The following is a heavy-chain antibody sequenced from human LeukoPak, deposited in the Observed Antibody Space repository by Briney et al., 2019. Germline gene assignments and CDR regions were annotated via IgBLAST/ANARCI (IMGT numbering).Heavy chain of an antibody. Sequence: GESLKTSCQTSGYSFTNYWIGWVRQMPGKGLEWMGIIYPGDSDSRYSPSFQGLVTISADKSVSTAYLQWSSLRASDTAIYYCARASTDNAGWHRGSFDYWGQGTLVTVSS. CDR1: GYSFTNYW. D-gene: IGHD6-19*01. J-gene: IGHJ4*02. V-gene: IGHV5-51*01. CDR3: ARASTDNAGWHRGSFDY. CDR2: IYPGDSDS.